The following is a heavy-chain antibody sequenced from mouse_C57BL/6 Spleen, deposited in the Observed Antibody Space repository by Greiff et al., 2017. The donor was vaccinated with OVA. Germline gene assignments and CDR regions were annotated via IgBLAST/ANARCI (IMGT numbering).Heavy chain of an antibody. CDR1: GYTFTSYW. J-gene: IGHJ4*01. CDR3: ARERDYEGMDY. V-gene: IGHV1-50*01. D-gene: IGHD2-4*01. Sequence: VQLQQPGAELVKPGASVKLSCKASGYTFTSYWMQWVKQRPGQGLEWIGEIDPSDSYTNYNQKFKGKATLTVDTSSSTAYMQLRSLTSEDSAVYYCARERDYEGMDYWGQGTSVTVSS. CDR2: IDPSDSYT.